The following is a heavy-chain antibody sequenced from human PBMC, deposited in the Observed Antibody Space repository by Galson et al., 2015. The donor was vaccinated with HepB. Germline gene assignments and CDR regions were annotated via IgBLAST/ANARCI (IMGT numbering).Heavy chain of an antibody. CDR3: AKVGGLAVSGTGNWFDP. CDR1: GGSIKRSNFY. CDR2: IHYTGTT. D-gene: IGHD6-19*01. V-gene: IGHV4-39*07. Sequence: SETLSLTCTVSGGSIKRSNFYWGWVRQTPGMGLQWIGCIHYTGTTYYNPSLKSRVTISVDTSRDQFSQRLTSVTSSDTAVYYCAKVGGLAVSGTGNWFDPWGQGSLITVSS. J-gene: IGHJ5*02.